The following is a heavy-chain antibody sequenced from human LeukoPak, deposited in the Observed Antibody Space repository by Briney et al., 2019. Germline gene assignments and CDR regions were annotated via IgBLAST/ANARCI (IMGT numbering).Heavy chain of an antibody. J-gene: IGHJ4*02. Sequence: GGSLRLSCAASGFTFRSYAMYWVRQASGKGLEWVGRIRSKDNNYATAYAAPVKGRFTISRDDSKNTAYLQMNSLKTEDTAVYYCTRWSATANFDYWGQGTLVTVSS. CDR1: GFTFRSYA. D-gene: IGHD5-18*01. CDR3: TRWSATANFDY. CDR2: IRSKDNNYAT. V-gene: IGHV3-73*01.